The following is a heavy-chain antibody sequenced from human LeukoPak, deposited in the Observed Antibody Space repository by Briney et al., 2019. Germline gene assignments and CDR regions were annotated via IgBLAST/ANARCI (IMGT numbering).Heavy chain of an antibody. CDR1: GGTFIIYA. V-gene: IGHV1-69*13. Sequence: AVTVSFMASGGTFIIYAISWVRQAPGQGLEWMGGIIPIFGTANYAQKFQGRVTITADESTRTAYMELSSLRSEDTAVYYCALGRELRFDYWGQGTLVTVSS. CDR2: IIPIFGTA. D-gene: IGHD1-26*01. CDR3: ALGRELRFDY. J-gene: IGHJ4*02.